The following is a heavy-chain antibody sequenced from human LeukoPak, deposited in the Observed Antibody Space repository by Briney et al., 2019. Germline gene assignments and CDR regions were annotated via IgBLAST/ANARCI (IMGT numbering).Heavy chain of an antibody. Sequence: SETLSLTCTVSGGSISSSSYYWGWIRQPPGKGLEWIGSIYYSGSTYYNPSLKSRVTISVDTSKNQFSLKLSSVTAADTAVYYCARHAPRIDFWSGPTTYYFDYWGQGTLVTVSS. D-gene: IGHD3-3*01. CDR1: GGSISSSSYY. CDR3: ARHAPRIDFWSGPTTYYFDY. J-gene: IGHJ4*02. V-gene: IGHV4-39*01. CDR2: IYYSGST.